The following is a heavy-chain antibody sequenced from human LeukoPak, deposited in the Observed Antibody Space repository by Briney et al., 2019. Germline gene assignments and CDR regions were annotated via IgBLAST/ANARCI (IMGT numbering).Heavy chain of an antibody. CDR3: ARDAVFRFLEWSPAYYYMDV. J-gene: IGHJ6*03. V-gene: IGHV1-2*02. D-gene: IGHD3-3*01. Sequence: ASVKVSCKASGYTFTGYYMHWVRQAPGQGLEWMGWINPNRGGTNYAQKFQGRVTMTRDTSITTAYMELSRLTSDDTAVYYCARDAVFRFLEWSPAYYYMDVWGKGTTVTVSS. CDR2: INPNRGGT. CDR1: GYTFTGYY.